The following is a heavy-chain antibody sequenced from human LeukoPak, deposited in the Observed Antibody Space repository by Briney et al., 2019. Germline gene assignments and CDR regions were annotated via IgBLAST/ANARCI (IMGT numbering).Heavy chain of an antibody. CDR3: AKTIRFNWFDP. CDR2: ISGSGAGT. V-gene: IGHV3-23*01. D-gene: IGHD3-9*01. Sequence: GGSLRLSCAASGLTFSSYAMSWVRQAPGKGLEWVSAISGSGAGTYYADSVKGRSTISRDNSKNTLYLQMNSLRAEDTAVYYCAKTIRFNWFDPWGQGTLVTVSS. J-gene: IGHJ5*02. CDR1: GLTFSSYA.